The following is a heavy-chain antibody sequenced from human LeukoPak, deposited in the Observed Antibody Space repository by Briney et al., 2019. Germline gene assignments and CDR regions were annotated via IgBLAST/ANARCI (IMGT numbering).Heavy chain of an antibody. CDR3: ARGPDYYDSSRTYYFDY. Sequence: SETLSLTCAVYGGSFSGYYWSWIRQPPGKGLEWIGEINHSGSTNYNPSLKSRVTISVDTSKIPFSQKLSSVTAADTAVYDCARGPDYYDSSRTYYFDYWGQGTLVTVSS. J-gene: IGHJ4*02. D-gene: IGHD3-22*01. CDR2: INHSGST. V-gene: IGHV4-34*01. CDR1: GGSFSGYY.